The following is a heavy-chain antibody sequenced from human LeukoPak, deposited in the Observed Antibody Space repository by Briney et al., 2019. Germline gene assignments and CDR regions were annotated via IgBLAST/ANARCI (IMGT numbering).Heavy chain of an antibody. CDR3: ARGPNYASGSYDNEVFDY. CDR2: IYYSGSN. D-gene: IGHD3-10*01. Sequence: SETLTLTCNVSGGSISSNYWSWIRQPPGKGLEWIGYIYYSGSNNYNPSLKSRVTISVDTSKNQFSLKLSSVTAADTAVYYCARGPNYASGSYDNEVFDYGGQGPLVTVSS. V-gene: IGHV4-59*01. CDR1: GGSISSNY. J-gene: IGHJ4*02.